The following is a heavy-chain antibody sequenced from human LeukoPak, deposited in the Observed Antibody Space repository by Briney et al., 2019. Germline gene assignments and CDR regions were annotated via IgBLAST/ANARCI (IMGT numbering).Heavy chain of an antibody. CDR2: INPSGGST. J-gene: IGHJ3*02. CDR3: ARVTYCGGDCSYLDAFDI. CDR1: GYTFTSYY. V-gene: IGHV1-46*01. Sequence: ASVKVSCKASGYTFTSYYMHWVRQAPGQGLEWMGIINPSGGSTSYAQKFQGRVTMTRDMSTSTVYMELSSLRSEDTAVYYCARVTYCGGDCSYLDAFDIWGQGTMVTDSS. D-gene: IGHD2-21*02.